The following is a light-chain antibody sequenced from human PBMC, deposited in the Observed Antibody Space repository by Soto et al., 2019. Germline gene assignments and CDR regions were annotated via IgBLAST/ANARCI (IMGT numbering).Light chain of an antibody. CDR3: NAYTTSNSYV. CDR2: DDS. J-gene: IGLJ1*01. Sequence: QSVLTQPASVSGSPGQSITISCTGSSTNVGADNDVSWYQQYPGQAPNLLIYDDSRRPSGFSHRFSGSKSGNTASLTISGLQAEDDSHYYCNAYTTSNSYVFGTGTKLTVL. V-gene: IGLV2-14*03. CDR1: STNVGADND.